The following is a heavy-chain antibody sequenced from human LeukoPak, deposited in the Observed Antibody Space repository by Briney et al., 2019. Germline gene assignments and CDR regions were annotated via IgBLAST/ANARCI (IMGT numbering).Heavy chain of an antibody. CDR2: ISYDGSNK. V-gene: IGHV3-30*18. CDR1: GFTFSSYG. CDR3: AKGDLYDFWSGYYFDY. D-gene: IGHD3-3*01. J-gene: IGHJ4*02. Sequence: GGSLRLSCAASGFTFSSYGMHWVRQAPGKGLEWVAVISYDGSNKYYADSVKGRFTISRDNSKNTLYLQMNSLRAEDTAVYYCAKGDLYDFWSGYYFDYWGQGTLVTVSS.